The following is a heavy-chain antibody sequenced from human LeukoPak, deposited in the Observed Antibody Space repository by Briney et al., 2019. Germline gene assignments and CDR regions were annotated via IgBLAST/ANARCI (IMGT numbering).Heavy chain of an antibody. CDR3: ATQGGSHLWGTDFDY. J-gene: IGHJ4*02. V-gene: IGHV1-2*02. Sequence: ASAKVSRKPSGYTFTGYYMQWVRQAPGQGGEWMGWSNPKSGDTKYSPKFQGRVTMTRDTSIRTAYMELARLRSDDTAVYFCATQGGSHLWGTDFDYWGQGTLVTVSS. D-gene: IGHD3-16*01. CDR1: GYTFTGYY. CDR2: SNPKSGDT.